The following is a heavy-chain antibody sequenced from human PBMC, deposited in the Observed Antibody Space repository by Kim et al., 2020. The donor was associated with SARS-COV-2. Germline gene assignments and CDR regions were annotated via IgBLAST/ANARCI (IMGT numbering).Heavy chain of an antibody. CDR2: IYPGDSDT. Sequence: GESLKISCKGSGYSFTSYWIGWVRQMPGKGLEWMGIIYPGDSDTRYSPSFQGQVTISADKSISTAYLQWSSLKASDTAMYYCAAPVTTWSMENYGMDVWGQGTTVTVSS. D-gene: IGHD4-17*01. J-gene: IGHJ6*02. V-gene: IGHV5-51*01. CDR3: AAPVTTWSMENYGMDV. CDR1: GYSFTSYW.